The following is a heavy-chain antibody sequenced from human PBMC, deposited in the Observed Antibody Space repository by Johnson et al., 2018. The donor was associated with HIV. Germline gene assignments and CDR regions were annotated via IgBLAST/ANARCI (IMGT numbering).Heavy chain of an antibody. CDR3: AKDQLVGATYAAFDI. CDR2: ISNDGVST. Sequence: EVQLVESGGGLVQPGGSLRLSCATSGFTLSNHAVHWVRQAPGKGLEYVSGISNDGVSTYYANSVKGRFTISRDNSKNTLYLQMNSLRPEDTAVYYCAKDQLVGATYAAFDIWGQGTMVTVSS. V-gene: IGHV3-64*01. CDR1: GFTLSNHA. D-gene: IGHD1-26*01. J-gene: IGHJ3*02.